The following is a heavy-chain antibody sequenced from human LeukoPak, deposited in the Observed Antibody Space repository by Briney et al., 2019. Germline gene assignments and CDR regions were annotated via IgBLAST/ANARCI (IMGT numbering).Heavy chain of an antibody. CDR1: GFTFSNYG. Sequence: GGSLRLSCAASGFTFSNYGMHWVRQAPGKGLEWVAFIRYDGSNKYYADSVKGRFTISRDNSKNTLYLQMNSLRAEDTAVYYCAKDHPIYGDLYYFDYWGQGTLVTVSS. D-gene: IGHD4-17*01. CDR2: IRYDGSNK. J-gene: IGHJ4*02. V-gene: IGHV3-30*02. CDR3: AKDHPIYGDLYYFDY.